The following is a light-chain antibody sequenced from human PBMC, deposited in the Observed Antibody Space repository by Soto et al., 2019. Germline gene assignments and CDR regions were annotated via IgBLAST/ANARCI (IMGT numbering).Light chain of an antibody. CDR2: AAA. CDR3: QQTYITPHT. Sequence: DIRVTQSPSSLSASVGDRVTISCRASQSIANYLHWYQQKPRKAPKLLIYAAASLQSGVPSNFSGSGSGTDFTLTITSLQPEDFATYYCQQTYITPHTFDGGTKVEIK. CDR1: QSIANY. J-gene: IGKJ4*01. V-gene: IGKV1-39*01.